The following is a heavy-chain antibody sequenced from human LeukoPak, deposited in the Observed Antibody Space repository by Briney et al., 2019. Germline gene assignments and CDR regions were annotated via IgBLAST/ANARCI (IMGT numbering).Heavy chain of an antibody. CDR1: GFTFSNAW. Sequence: PGGSLRLSCAASGFTFSNAWMSWVRQAPGKGLEWVGRIKSKTDGGTTDYAAPVKGRFTISRDDSKNTLYLQMNSLKTEDTAVYYCTTDPAYCGGDCLTGGPRVGYYYYGMDVWGKGTTVTVSS. V-gene: IGHV3-15*01. J-gene: IGHJ6*04. D-gene: IGHD2-21*02. CDR2: IKSKTDGGTT. CDR3: TTDPAYCGGDCLTGGPRVGYYYYGMDV.